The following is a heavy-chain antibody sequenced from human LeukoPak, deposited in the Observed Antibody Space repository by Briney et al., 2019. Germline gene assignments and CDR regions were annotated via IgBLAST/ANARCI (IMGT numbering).Heavy chain of an antibody. V-gene: IGHV3-48*02. D-gene: IGHD1-26*01. J-gene: IGHJ4*02. CDR3: ARDNLTWDFDY. Sequence: GGSLRLSCAASGFTFSSYSMNWVRQAPGKGLEWVSYISSSSSTIYYADSVKGRFTISRDNAKNSLYLQMNSLRDGDTAVYYCARDNLTWDFDYWGQGTLVTVFS. CDR2: ISSSSSTI. CDR1: GFTFSSYS.